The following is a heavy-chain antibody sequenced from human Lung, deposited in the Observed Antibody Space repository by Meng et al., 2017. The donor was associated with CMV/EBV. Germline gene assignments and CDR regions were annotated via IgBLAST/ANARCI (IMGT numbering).Heavy chain of an antibody. Sequence: GGSXRLXCAASGFTFSDYYMSWIRQAPGKGLEWVSYISSSGSTIYYADSVKGRFTISRDNAKNSLYLQMNSLRAEDTAVYYCASPPAEFLMDRRGQGTLVTFSS. D-gene: IGHD3-3*01. V-gene: IGHV3-11*04. CDR3: ASPPAEFLMDR. CDR2: ISSSGSTI. J-gene: IGHJ4*02. CDR1: GFTFSDYY.